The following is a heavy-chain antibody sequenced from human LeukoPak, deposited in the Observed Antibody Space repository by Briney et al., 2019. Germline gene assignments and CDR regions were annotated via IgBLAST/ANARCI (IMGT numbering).Heavy chain of an antibody. D-gene: IGHD3-10*01. J-gene: IGHJ4*02. V-gene: IGHV4-39*01. Sequence: SETLSLTCTVSGGSISSSSYYWGWIRQPPGKGLEWIGSIYYSGSTYYNPSLKSRVTISVDTSKNQFSLKLSSVTAADTAVYYCARLTALLLWLGEMGDYWGQGTLVTVSS. CDR3: ARLTALLLWLGEMGDY. CDR2: IYYSGST. CDR1: GGSISSSSYY.